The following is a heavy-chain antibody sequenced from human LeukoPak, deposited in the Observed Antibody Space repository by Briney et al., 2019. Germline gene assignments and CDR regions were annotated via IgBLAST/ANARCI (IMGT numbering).Heavy chain of an antibody. CDR1: GYTFTSYY. CDR3: ARGRITMVRGTKPRKCYYFDY. Sequence: EASVKVSCKASGYTFTSYYMHWVRQAPGQGLEWMGIINPSGGSTSYAQKFQGRVTMTRDMSTSTVYMELSSLRSEDTAVYYCARGRITMVRGTKPRKCYYFDYWGQGTLVTVSS. D-gene: IGHD3-10*01. CDR2: INPSGGST. V-gene: IGHV1-46*01. J-gene: IGHJ4*02.